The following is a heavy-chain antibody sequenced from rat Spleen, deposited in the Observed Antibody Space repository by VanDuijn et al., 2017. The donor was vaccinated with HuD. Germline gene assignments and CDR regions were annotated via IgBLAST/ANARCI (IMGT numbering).Heavy chain of an antibody. CDR2: LSPSGGST. J-gene: IGHJ2*01. Sequence: EVQLVESGGGLVQPGRSLKLSCAASGFILNNYGMHWIRQAPTQGLEWVASLSPSGGSTFYRDSVKGRFTISREIAKSILYLQMDSLRSEDTATYYCATTPLYYSGDPYYFDYWGQGVMVTVSS. CDR1: GFILNNYG. CDR3: ATTPLYYSGDPYYFDY. V-gene: IGHV5-19*01. D-gene: IGHD1-1*01.